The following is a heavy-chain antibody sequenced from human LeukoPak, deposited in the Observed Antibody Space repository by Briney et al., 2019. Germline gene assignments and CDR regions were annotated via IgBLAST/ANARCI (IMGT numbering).Heavy chain of an antibody. J-gene: IGHJ3*02. D-gene: IGHD6-6*01. V-gene: IGHV4-34*01. Sequence: GSLRLSCAASGFTFSSYAMSWVRQPPGKGLEWIGEINHSGSTNYNPSLKSRVTISVDTSKNQFSLKLSSVTAADTAVYYCARGSLIAARPAVDIWGQGTMVTVSS. CDR2: INHSGST. CDR3: ARGSLIAARPAVDI. CDR1: GFTFSSYA.